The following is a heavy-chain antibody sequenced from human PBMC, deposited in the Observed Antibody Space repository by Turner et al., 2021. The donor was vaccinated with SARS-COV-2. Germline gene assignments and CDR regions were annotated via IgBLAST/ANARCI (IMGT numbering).Heavy chain of an antibody. CDR2: ISRSSSYI. CDR3: SSSGSYFTDY. CDR1: GFTFSSYS. Sequence: EVQLVESGGGLVKPGGSLRLSCAASGFTFSSYSMNWVRQAPGKGLEWVSSISRSSSYIYYADSVKGRFTISRDNAKNSLYLQMNSLRAEDTAVYFCSSSGSYFTDYWGQGTLVTVSS. D-gene: IGHD1-26*01. V-gene: IGHV3-21*01. J-gene: IGHJ4*02.